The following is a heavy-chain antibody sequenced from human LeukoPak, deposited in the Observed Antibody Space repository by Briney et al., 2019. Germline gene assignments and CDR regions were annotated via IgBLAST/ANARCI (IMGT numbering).Heavy chain of an antibody. Sequence: GGSLRLSCAASGFTFSSYGMHWVRQAPGKGLEWVAVISYDGSNKYYADSVKGRFTISRDNSKNTLYLQMNSLRVEDTAVYYCAKDLTIFGVVSIDYWGQGTLVTVSS. J-gene: IGHJ4*02. CDR1: GFTFSSYG. CDR3: AKDLTIFGVVSIDY. D-gene: IGHD3-3*01. CDR2: ISYDGSNK. V-gene: IGHV3-30*18.